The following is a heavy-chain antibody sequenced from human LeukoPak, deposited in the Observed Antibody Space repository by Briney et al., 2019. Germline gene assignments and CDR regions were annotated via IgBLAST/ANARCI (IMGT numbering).Heavy chain of an antibody. CDR1: GYTFTSYG. CDR2: ISAYNGNT. Sequence: ASVKVSCKASGYTFTSYGISWVRQAPGQGLEWMGWISAYNGNTNYAQKLQGRVTMTTDTFTSTAYMELRSLRSDDTAVYYCARDLFGSSSWYSYYYYGMDVWGQGTTVTVSS. D-gene: IGHD6-13*01. J-gene: IGHJ6*02. CDR3: ARDLFGSSSWYSYYYYGMDV. V-gene: IGHV1-18*01.